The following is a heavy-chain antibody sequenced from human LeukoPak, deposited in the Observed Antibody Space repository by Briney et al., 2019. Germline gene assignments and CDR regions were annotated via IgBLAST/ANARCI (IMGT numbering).Heavy chain of an antibody. CDR1: GYTFTGYY. J-gene: IGHJ4*02. V-gene: IGHV1-2*02. CDR3: ARGGIGSSWLPFDH. Sequence: ASVKVSCKASGYTFTGYYMHWVRQAPGQGLEWMGWINPNSGGTNYAQKFQGRVTMTRDTSISTAYMELGRLRSDDTAVYYCARGGIGSSWLPFDHWGQGSLVTVSS. D-gene: IGHD6-13*01. CDR2: INPNSGGT.